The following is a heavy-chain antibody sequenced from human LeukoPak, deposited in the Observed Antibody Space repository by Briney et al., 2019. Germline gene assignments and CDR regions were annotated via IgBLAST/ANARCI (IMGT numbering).Heavy chain of an antibody. CDR3: ASTEGDMDI. Sequence: GGSLRLSCAASGFTFSSYAMHWVRQAPGKGLEWVAVISYDGSNKYYADSVKGRFTISRDNSKNTLYLQMNSLRAEDTAVYYCASTEGDMDIWGQGTMVTVSS. CDR2: ISYDGSNK. D-gene: IGHD3-16*01. V-gene: IGHV3-30-3*01. J-gene: IGHJ3*02. CDR1: GFTFSSYA.